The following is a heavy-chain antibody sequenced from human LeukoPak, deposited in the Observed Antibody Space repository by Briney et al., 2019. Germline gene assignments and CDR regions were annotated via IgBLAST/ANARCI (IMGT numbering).Heavy chain of an antibody. CDR3: ARRCSSTSCPSDY. V-gene: IGHV1-18*01. CDR2: ISAYNGNT. J-gene: IGHJ4*02. Sequence: ASVEVSCKASGYTFTSYGITWVRQAPGGGLEWMGWISAYNGNTNYAQKFQGRVTMTTDTSTSTAYMELRSLRSDDTAVYYCARRCSSTSCPSDYWGQGTLVTVSS. CDR1: GYTFTSYG. D-gene: IGHD2-2*01.